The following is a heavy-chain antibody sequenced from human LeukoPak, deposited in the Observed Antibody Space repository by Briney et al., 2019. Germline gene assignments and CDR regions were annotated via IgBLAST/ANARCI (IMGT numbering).Heavy chain of an antibody. J-gene: IGHJ4*02. V-gene: IGHV3-30*03. CDR1: GFTFTTYG. Sequence: GRSLRLSCAASGFTFTTYGIHWVRQAPGKGLEWVPIISYDGSDKYYADSVKGRFTISRDNSKNTLYLQMNSLKTEDTAVYYCTSFNLGGNDDYWGQGTLVTVSS. D-gene: IGHD4-23*01. CDR2: ISYDGSDK. CDR3: TSFNLGGNDDY.